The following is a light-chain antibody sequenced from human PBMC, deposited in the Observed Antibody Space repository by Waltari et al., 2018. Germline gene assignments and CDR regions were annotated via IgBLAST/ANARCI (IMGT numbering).Light chain of an antibody. CDR1: QSVSSY. CDR3: QQSFNTPLT. CDR2: AAS. J-gene: IGKJ1*01. Sequence: DIQMTQSPSSLSASVGDRVTITCRASQSVSSYLNWYQQKPGKAPNLLLYAASSLQSAVPSRFSGSGCETDFTLTISSLQPEEFATYYCQQSFNTPLTFGQWTKVEVK. V-gene: IGKV1-39*01.